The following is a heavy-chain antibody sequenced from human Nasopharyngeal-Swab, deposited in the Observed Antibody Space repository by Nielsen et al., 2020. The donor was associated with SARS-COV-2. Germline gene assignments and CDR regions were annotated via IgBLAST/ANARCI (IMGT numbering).Heavy chain of an antibody. Sequence: WIRQPPGKGLEWIESIYYRGSTYFNPSLESRVTISVDTSKNQFSLKLSSVTAADTAVYYCAADSTQRLVLKRTSFDPWGQGTLVTVSS. CDR2: IYYRGST. D-gene: IGHD6-19*01. CDR3: AADSTQRLVLKRTSFDP. V-gene: IGHV4-39*01. J-gene: IGHJ5*02.